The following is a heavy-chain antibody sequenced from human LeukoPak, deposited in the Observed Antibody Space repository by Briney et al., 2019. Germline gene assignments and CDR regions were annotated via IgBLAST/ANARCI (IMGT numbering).Heavy chain of an antibody. Sequence: GRSLRLSCAASGFTFSSYGMNWVRQAPGKGLEWVSSISSSSSYIYYADSVKGRFTISRDNAKNSLYLQMNSLRAEDTAVYYCARVGTFDAFDIWGQGTMVTVSS. J-gene: IGHJ3*02. CDR1: GFTFSSYG. CDR3: ARVGTFDAFDI. V-gene: IGHV3-21*01. D-gene: IGHD6-13*01. CDR2: ISSSSSYI.